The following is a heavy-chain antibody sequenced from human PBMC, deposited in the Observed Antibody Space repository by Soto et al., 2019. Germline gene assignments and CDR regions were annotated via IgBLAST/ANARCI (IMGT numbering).Heavy chain of an antibody. D-gene: IGHD2-15*01. CDR1: GGSISNGYYY. V-gene: IGHV4-31*03. J-gene: IGHJ4*02. Sequence: SETLSLTCTASGGSISNGYYYWSWVRQNPGKGLEWIGHIYHSGRTYYNPSLKSRVTISVDTSKNQFSLNLSSVTAADTAVYYCARWVEVSLDYFDSWGQGTPVT. CDR3: ARWVEVSLDYFDS. CDR2: IYHSGRT.